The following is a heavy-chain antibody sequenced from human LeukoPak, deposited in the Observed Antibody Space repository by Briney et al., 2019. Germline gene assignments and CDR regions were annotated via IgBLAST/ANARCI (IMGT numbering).Heavy chain of an antibody. CDR3: ASSRTVTTTTSFDY. V-gene: IGHV1-8*03. CDR2: MNPKSGNT. CDR1: GYTFTSYD. Sequence: ASVKVSCKASGYTFTSYDINWVRQATGQGLEWMGWMNPKSGNTGYAQRFQGRVTITRNTSISTAYMEVSSLRSEDTAVYYCASSRTVTTTTSFDYWGQGTLVTVSS. D-gene: IGHD4-17*01. J-gene: IGHJ4*02.